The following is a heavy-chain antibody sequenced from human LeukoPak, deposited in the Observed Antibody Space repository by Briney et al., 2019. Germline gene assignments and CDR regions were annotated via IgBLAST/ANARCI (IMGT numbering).Heavy chain of an antibody. D-gene: IGHD3-22*01. CDR2: INPNSGGT. V-gene: IGHV1-2*02. CDR3: ARAGVWDYSDSSGYHNAAFDI. J-gene: IGHJ3*02. CDR1: GYTFTGYY. Sequence: VASVKVSCKASGYTFTGYYMHWVRQAPGQGLEWMGWINPNSGGTYYAQKFQGRVTVTRDTSISTAYMDLSRLRSDDTAVYYCARAGVWDYSDSSGYHNAAFDIWGQGTMVTVSS.